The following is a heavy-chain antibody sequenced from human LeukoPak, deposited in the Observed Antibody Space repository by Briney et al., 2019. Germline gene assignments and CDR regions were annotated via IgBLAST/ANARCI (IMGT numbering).Heavy chain of an antibody. Sequence: PGRSLRLSCAASGFTFSSYAMHWVRQAPGKGLEWVAVISYDGSNKYYADSVKGRFTISRDNSKNTLYLQMNSLRAEDTAVYYCARHVSYGDPNFDYWGQGTLVTVSS. V-gene: IGHV3-30-3*01. D-gene: IGHD3-10*01. J-gene: IGHJ4*02. CDR2: ISYDGSNK. CDR1: GFTFSSYA. CDR3: ARHVSYGDPNFDY.